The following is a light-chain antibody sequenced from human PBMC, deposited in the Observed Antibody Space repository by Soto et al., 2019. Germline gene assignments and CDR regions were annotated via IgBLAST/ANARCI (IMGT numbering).Light chain of an antibody. Sequence: DIQMTQSPSSLSASVGDRVTITCRASQSISSYLNWYQQKPGKAPKLLIYAASSLQSGVPSRFSGSGSGTDFTLTISSLQPEDFATYYCQQSYNAVTFGQGTKVDIK. J-gene: IGKJ1*01. CDR3: QQSYNAVT. CDR1: QSISSY. V-gene: IGKV1-39*01. CDR2: AAS.